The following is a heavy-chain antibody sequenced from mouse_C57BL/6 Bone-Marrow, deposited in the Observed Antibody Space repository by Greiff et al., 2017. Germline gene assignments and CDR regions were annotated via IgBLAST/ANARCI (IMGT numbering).Heavy chain of an antibody. CDR3: ARYGSSYDYAMDY. CDR2: INPSTGGT. Sequence: VQLQQSGPELVKPGASVKISCKASGYSFTGYYMNWVKQSPEKSLEWIGEINPSTGGTTYNQKFKAKATLTVDKSSSTAYMQLKSLTSEDSAVYYCARYGSSYDYAMDYWGQGTSVNVSS. J-gene: IGHJ4*01. CDR1: GYSFTGYY. D-gene: IGHD1-1*01. V-gene: IGHV1-42*01.